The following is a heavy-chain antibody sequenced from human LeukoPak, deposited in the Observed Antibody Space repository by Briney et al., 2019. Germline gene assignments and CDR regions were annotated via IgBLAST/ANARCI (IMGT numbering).Heavy chain of an antibody. J-gene: IGHJ4*02. CDR1: GFTFSSYW. Sequence: GGSLRLSCAASGFTFSSYWMSWVRQAPGKGLEWVANIKQDGSEKYYVDSVKGRFTISRDNAKNSLYLQMNSLRVEDTAVYYCARGRGSSGWYSDYWGQGTLVTVSS. CDR3: ARGRGSSGWYSDY. D-gene: IGHD6-19*01. V-gene: IGHV3-7*02. CDR2: IKQDGSEK.